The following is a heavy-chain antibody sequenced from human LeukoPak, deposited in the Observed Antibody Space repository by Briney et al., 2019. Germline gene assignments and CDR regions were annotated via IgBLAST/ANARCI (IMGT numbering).Heavy chain of an antibody. V-gene: IGHV1-69*13. Sequence: SVKVSCKASGGTFSSYAISWVRQAPGQGLEWMGGIIPILGTANYAQKFQGRVTITADESPSTAYMELSSLRSEDTAVYYCATLYDMIAMEYYYYYYMDVWGKGTTVTVSS. J-gene: IGHJ6*03. CDR2: IIPILGTA. D-gene: IGHD2-21*01. CDR3: ATLYDMIAMEYYYYYYMDV. CDR1: GGTFSSYA.